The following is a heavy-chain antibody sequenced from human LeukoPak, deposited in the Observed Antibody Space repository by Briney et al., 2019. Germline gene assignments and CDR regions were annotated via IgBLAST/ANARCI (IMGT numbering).Heavy chain of an antibody. Sequence: PGGSLRLSCAASGFTFNTYAIYWVRQAPGKGLEWVSGICGSGGCTYYADSVRGRFTISRDNSKNTVYLQMNSLTADDKAVYYCAKTTVGYSSGRYPGWPADCWGQGTLVTVSP. CDR2: ICGSGGCT. CDR1: GFTFNTYA. D-gene: IGHD6-19*01. J-gene: IGHJ4*02. CDR3: AKTTVGYSSGRYPGWPADC. V-gene: IGHV3-23*01.